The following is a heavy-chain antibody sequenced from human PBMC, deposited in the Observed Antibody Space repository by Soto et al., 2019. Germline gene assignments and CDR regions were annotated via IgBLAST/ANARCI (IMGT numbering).Heavy chain of an antibody. CDR1: GGFVSSGSYY. V-gene: IGHV4-34*01. D-gene: IGHD1-1*01. CDR3: ARVVRETATTVVDAFDI. J-gene: IGHJ3*02. CDR2: MSHSGGT. Sequence: QVQLQPWGAGLLKPSETLSLTCAVYGGFVSSGSYYWSWIRQPPGKGLEWIGEMSHSGGTHFNPSPKSRVTTSVDPSKNQFSLKMSSVTAADTALYYCARVVRETATTVVDAFDIWGPGTMVTVSS.